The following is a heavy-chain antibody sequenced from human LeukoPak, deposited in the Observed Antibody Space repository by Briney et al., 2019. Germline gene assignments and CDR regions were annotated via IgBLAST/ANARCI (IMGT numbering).Heavy chain of an antibody. Sequence: PSETLSLTCAVYGGSFSNYDWTWIRQPPGKGLEWIGEIHHSGRTNYNPSLKSRITISADTSKKQFSLRLSSVTAADTAVYYCAIGRSRVTIFGVALNWLDSWGQGNLVTVSS. V-gene: IGHV4-34*01. CDR2: IHHSGRT. CDR3: AIGRSRVTIFGVALNWLDS. D-gene: IGHD3-3*01. J-gene: IGHJ5*01. CDR1: GGSFSNYD.